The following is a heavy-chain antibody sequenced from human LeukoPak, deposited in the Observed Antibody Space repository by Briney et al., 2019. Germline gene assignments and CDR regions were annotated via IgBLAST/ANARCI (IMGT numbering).Heavy chain of an antibody. CDR1: GFTFSSYG. J-gene: IGHJ4*02. D-gene: IGHD5-18*01. V-gene: IGHV3-33*06. CDR3: AKEVRMDTAMDY. CDR2: IWYDGSNK. Sequence: PGGSLRLSCAASGFTFSSYGMHWVRQAPGKGPEWVAVIWYDGSNKYYADSVKGRFTISRDNSKNTLYLQMNSLRAEDTAVYYCAKEVRMDTAMDYWGQGTLVTVPS.